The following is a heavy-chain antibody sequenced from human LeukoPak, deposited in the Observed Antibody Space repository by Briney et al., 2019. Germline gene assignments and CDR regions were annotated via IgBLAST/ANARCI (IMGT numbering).Heavy chain of an antibody. CDR2: ISYDGSNK. CDR1: RFTFSSYA. V-gene: IGHV3-30*04. Sequence: GGSLRLSCAASRFTFSSYAMHWVRQAPGKGLEWVAVISYDGSNKYYADSVKGRFTISRDNSKNTLYLQMNSLRAEDTAVYYCATGGYSYGPNWFDPWGQGTLVTVSS. CDR3: ATGGYSYGPNWFDP. D-gene: IGHD5-18*01. J-gene: IGHJ5*02.